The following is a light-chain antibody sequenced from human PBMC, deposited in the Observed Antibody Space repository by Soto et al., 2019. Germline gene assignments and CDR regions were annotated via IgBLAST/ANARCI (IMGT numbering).Light chain of an antibody. J-gene: IGKJ1*01. CDR2: AAS. V-gene: IGKV1-8*01. CDR1: QGISSY. CDR3: QQYYSYPQT. Sequence: AIRMTQSPSSLSASTGDRVIITCRASQGISSYLAWYQQKPGKAPKLLIYAASTLQSGVPSRFSGSGSGTDFTLTISCLQSEDFATYYCQQYYSYPQTFGQGTKVDIK.